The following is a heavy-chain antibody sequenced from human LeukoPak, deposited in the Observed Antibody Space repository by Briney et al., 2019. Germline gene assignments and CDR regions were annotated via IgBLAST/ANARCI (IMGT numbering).Heavy chain of an antibody. D-gene: IGHD3-10*01. CDR1: GFTFSNYW. CDR2: INQDGNDK. CDR3: AVTRTRGDY. V-gene: IGHV3-7*03. J-gene: IGHJ4*02. Sequence: QSGGSLRLSCTASGFTFSNYWMTWVRQAPGKGLEWVANINQDGNDKYYVDSVKGRFTISRDNTKSSLFLQMNSLRAEDTAVYYCAVTRTRGDYWGQGTLVTVSS.